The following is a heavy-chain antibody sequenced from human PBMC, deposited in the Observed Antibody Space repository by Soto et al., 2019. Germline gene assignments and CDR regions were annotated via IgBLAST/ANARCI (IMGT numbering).Heavy chain of an antibody. CDR2: ISTYTGNT. Sequence: QVHLVQSGAEVKKPGASVKVSCKASGYTFTNYDINWVRQAPGQGLEWMGWISTYTGNTNYAQKLQGRVNMTTDTSTSTAYMELRSLRSDDTAVDYCARGYYYGSGRPTPGGMDVWGQGTTVAVSS. CDR1: GYTFTNYD. V-gene: IGHV1-18*01. J-gene: IGHJ6*02. D-gene: IGHD3-10*01. CDR3: ARGYYYGSGRPTPGGMDV.